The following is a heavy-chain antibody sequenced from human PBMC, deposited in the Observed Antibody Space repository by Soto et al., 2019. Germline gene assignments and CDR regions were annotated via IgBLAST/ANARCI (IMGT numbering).Heavy chain of an antibody. CDR2: INPNSGNI. Sequence: ASVKVSCKASGNTFTSYDINWVRQATGHGLEGMGWINPNSGNIGYAQKFQGRVTMTRDTAISTAYMEVSRLRSDDTAVYYCARGRASGSYYLLDYWGQGTLVTVSS. D-gene: IGHD3-10*01. CDR3: ARGRASGSYYLLDY. J-gene: IGHJ4*02. V-gene: IGHV1-8*01. CDR1: GNTFTSYD.